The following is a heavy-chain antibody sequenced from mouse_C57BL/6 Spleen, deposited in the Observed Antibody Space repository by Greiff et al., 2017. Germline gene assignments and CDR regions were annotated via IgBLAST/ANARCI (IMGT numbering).Heavy chain of an antibody. J-gene: IGHJ2*01. CDR2: INPSSGYT. D-gene: IGHD1-1*01. Sequence: QVQLQQSGAELAKPGASVKLSCKASGYTFTSYWMHWVKQRPGQGLEWIGYINPSSGYTKYNQKFKDKATLTADKSSRTAYMQLSNLTYEDSAVFYWARDSHYYGSSYDYWGQGTTLTVSS. CDR1: GYTFTSYW. V-gene: IGHV1-7*01. CDR3: ARDSHYYGSSYDY.